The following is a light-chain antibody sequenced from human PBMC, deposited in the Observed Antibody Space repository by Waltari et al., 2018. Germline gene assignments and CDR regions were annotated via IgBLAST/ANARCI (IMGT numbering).Light chain of an antibody. V-gene: IGKV1-39*01. J-gene: IGKJ1*01. CDR1: QGILTY. CDR3: QQPYDTPWA. CDR2: GAS. Sequence: DIQMTQSPSSLSASVGDTVPITCRTSQGILTYLNWYQLKPGRAPKLLIYGASNLQGGVPSRFTGSGSGTDFTLTITSLHPEDFATYYGQQPYDTPWAFGPGTKLQIK.